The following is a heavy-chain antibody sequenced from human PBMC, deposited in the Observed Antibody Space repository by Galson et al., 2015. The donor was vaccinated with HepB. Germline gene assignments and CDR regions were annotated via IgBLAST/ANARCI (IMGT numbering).Heavy chain of an antibody. Sequence: SVKVSCKASGYTFTSYGISWVRQAPGQGLEWMGWISAYNGNTNYAQKLQGRVTITRDTSASTAYMELSSLRSEDTAVYYCARGYHTIFGVVIIPFDYWGQGTLVTVSS. CDR3: ARGYHTIFGVVIIPFDY. CDR2: ISAYNGNT. CDR1: GYTFTSYG. D-gene: IGHD3-3*01. V-gene: IGHV1-18*04. J-gene: IGHJ4*02.